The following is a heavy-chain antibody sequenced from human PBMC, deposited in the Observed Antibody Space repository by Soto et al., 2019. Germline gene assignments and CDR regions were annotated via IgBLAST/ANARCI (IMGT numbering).Heavy chain of an antibody. CDR2: ISYDGSNK. Sequence: QVQLVESGGGVVQPGRSLRLSCAASGFTFSSYGMHWVRQAPAKGLEWVAVISYDGSNKYYADSVKGRFTISRDNSKHTLYLQMNSPTAEDTAVYYCAKDWVGWKLMPNYGMDVWGQGTTVTVAS. J-gene: IGHJ6*02. V-gene: IGHV3-30*18. CDR1: GFTFSSYG. CDR3: AKDWVGWKLMPNYGMDV. D-gene: IGHD1-26*01.